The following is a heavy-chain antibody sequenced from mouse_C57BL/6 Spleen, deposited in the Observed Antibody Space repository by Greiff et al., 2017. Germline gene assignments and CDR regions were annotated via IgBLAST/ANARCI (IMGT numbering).Heavy chain of an antibody. Sequence: EVQLQQSGAALVRPGASVKLSCTASGFNIKDDYMHWVKQRPEQGLEWIGWIDPENGDTEYASKFQGKATITADTSSNTAYLQLSSLTSEDTAVYYCTTSAPYYYAMDYWGQGTSVTVSS. CDR3: TTSAPYYYAMDY. CDR2: IDPENGDT. V-gene: IGHV14-4*01. J-gene: IGHJ4*01. CDR1: GFNIKDDY.